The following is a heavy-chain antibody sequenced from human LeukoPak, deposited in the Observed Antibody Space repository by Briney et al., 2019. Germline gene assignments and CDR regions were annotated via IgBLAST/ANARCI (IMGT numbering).Heavy chain of an antibody. CDR1: AGTFSSYT. Sequence: GASVKVSCKASAGTFSSYTIALVRHAPGQGLEWLGGIIPFFGSANYVQKFQGRVTITADESTSTAVMELSSLGSEDTAVYYCANPPTRTTTTGEYYFDSWGQGTLVTVSS. CDR3: ANPPTRTTTTGEYYFDS. V-gene: IGHV1-69*01. J-gene: IGHJ4*02. CDR2: IIPFFGSA. D-gene: IGHD7-27*01.